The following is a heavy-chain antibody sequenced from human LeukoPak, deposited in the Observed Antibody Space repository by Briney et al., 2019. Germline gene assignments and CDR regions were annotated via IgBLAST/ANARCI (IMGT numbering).Heavy chain of an antibody. CDR2: ISGSGGST. CDR3: AKSKDDYVWGSYLLF. J-gene: IGHJ4*02. CDR1: GFTVRKEY. Sequence: GGSLRLSCAASGFTVRKEYMTWVRQAPGKGLEWVSAISGSGGSTYYADSVKGRFTISRDNSKNTLYLQMNSLRAEDTAVYYCAKSKDDYVWGSYLLFWGQGTLVTVSS. V-gene: IGHV3-23*01. D-gene: IGHD3-16*02.